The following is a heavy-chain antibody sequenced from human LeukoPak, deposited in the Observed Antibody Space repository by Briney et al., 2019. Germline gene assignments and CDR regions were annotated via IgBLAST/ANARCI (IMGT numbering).Heavy chain of an antibody. CDR1: GFTFSSYW. J-gene: IGHJ4*02. V-gene: IGHV3-7*01. CDR2: IKQDGSER. Sequence: SGGSLRLSCAASGFTFSSYWMSWVRQAPGKGLEWVANIKQDGSERYYVDSLKGQFTISRDNAKNSLYLQMNSLRAEDTAVYYCARHGDKYTYGLSPDYWGQGALVTVSS. D-gene: IGHD5-18*01. CDR3: ARHGDKYTYGLSPDY.